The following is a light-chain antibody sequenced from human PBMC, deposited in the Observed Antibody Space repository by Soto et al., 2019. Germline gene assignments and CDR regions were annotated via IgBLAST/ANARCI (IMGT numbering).Light chain of an antibody. CDR1: HTVSSR. J-gene: IGKJ1*01. CDR2: EAS. Sequence: EIVMTQSPATLSVSLGERATLSCRASHTVSSRLAWYQQKPGKAPKLLISEASTRAAGIPARFSGSGSGTEFTLTISSLQSEDFAVYYCQHYNTWPWTFGQGTKVDIK. CDR3: QHYNTWPWT. V-gene: IGKV3-15*01.